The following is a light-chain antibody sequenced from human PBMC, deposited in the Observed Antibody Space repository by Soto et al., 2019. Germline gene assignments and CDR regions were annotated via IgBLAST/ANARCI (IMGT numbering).Light chain of an antibody. CDR2: AAS. Sequence: DFQLTQSPSSLSASVGDRVTITCRASQGISNFVAWYHQKPGRVPKLLIYAASTLQSGVPPRFSDSGSGTDFTLSISSLRPEDVGTFYCQKYHSAPPTFGHGTRVEIK. CDR3: QKYHSAPPT. V-gene: IGKV1-27*01. J-gene: IGKJ1*01. CDR1: QGISNF.